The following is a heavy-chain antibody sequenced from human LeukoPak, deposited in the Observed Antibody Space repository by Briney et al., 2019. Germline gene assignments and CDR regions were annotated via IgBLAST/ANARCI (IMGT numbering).Heavy chain of an antibody. CDR2: ISYDGSNK. D-gene: IGHD3-10*01. CDR3: AKDGPHYYGSGSYYNYFYGMDV. Sequence: GGSLRLSCAASEFTFSSYGMHWVRQAPGKGLEWVAVISYDGSNKYYADSVKGRFTISRDNSKNTLYIQMNSLRAEDTGVYYCAKDGPHYYGSGSYYNYFYGMDVWGQGTTVTVSS. CDR1: EFTFSSYG. V-gene: IGHV3-30*18. J-gene: IGHJ6*02.